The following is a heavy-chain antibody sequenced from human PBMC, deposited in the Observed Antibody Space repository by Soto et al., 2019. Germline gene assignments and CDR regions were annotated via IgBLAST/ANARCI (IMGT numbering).Heavy chain of an antibody. D-gene: IGHD5-12*01. CDR3: ARCGYSGYDYYY. CDR2: IYYSGST. Sequence: LPETLSHTCTVSGGSISSSSYYWGWIRQPPGKGLEWIGSIYYSGSTYYNPSLKSRVTISVDTSKNQFSLKLSSVTAADTAVYYCARCGYSGYDYYYWGQGTLVTVSS. CDR1: GGSISSSSYY. J-gene: IGHJ4*02. V-gene: IGHV4-39*01.